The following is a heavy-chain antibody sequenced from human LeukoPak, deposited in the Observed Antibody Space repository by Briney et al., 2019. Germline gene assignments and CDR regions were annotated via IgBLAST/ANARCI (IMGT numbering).Heavy chain of an antibody. J-gene: IGHJ4*02. CDR2: IKYDESEI. V-gene: IGHV3-7*04. D-gene: IGHD1-1*01. Sequence: PGGSLRLSCAASGFTFSSFWMGWVRQAPGKGLEWVASIKYDESEIHYVDSVKGRFTISRDNAKNSLYLQMNRLRAEDTAVYFCVRVTTNRYFDYWGQGSLVTVSS. CDR3: VRVTTNRYFDY. CDR1: GFTFSSFW.